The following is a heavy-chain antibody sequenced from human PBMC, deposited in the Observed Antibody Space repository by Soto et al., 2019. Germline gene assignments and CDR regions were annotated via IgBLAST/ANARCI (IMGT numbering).Heavy chain of an antibody. J-gene: IGHJ4*02. D-gene: IGHD5-12*01. V-gene: IGHV1-8*01. Sequence: GASVKVSCKASGYTFTSYDINWVRQATGQGLEWMGWMNPNSGNTGYAQKFQGRVTMTRNTSISTAYMELSSLRSEDTAVYYCARVGDKRRDGYNPLGYWGQGTLVTVSS. CDR1: GYTFTSYD. CDR3: ARVGDKRRDGYNPLGY. CDR2: MNPNSGNT.